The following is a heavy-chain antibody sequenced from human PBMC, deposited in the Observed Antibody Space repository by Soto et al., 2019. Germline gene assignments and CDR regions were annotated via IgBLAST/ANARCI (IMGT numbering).Heavy chain of an antibody. D-gene: IGHD2-2*02. Sequence: SETLSLTCAVYGGSISGYYWSWIRQPPGKGLEWIGEINHSGSTNYNPSLKSRVTISVDTSKNQFSLKLSSVTAADTAIYYCAKLDCGSTTCYTGGSWFDPWGQGTLVTVSS. CDR1: GGSISGYY. J-gene: IGHJ5*02. CDR2: INHSGST. V-gene: IGHV4-34*01. CDR3: AKLDCGSTTCYTGGSWFDP.